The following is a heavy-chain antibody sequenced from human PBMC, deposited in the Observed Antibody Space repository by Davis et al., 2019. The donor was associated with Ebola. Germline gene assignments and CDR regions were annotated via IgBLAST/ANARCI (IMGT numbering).Heavy chain of an antibody. CDR3: VRDIPQLGSSFDV. CDR1: GFTFSSYG. V-gene: IGHV3-33*01. Sequence: GESLKISCAASGFTFSSYGMHWVRQAPGKGLEWVAVIWYDGSNKYYADSVKGRFTISRDNSKNTLYLQMNSLRAEDTAVYYCVRDIPQLGSSFDVWGQGTTVTVSS. D-gene: IGHD6-13*01. J-gene: IGHJ6*02. CDR2: IWYDGSNK.